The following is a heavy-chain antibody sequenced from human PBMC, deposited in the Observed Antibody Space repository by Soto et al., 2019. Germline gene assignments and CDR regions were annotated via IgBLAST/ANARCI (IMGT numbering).Heavy chain of an antibody. D-gene: IGHD3-22*01. J-gene: IGHJ4*02. Sequence: EVQLVESGGGLVQPGGSLRLSCAASGFTFRSHWMSWVRQAPGKGLEWVANIKQDGSEKYYVDSVKGRVTISRDNAKNSLYLQMNSLRAEDTAVYYCARADYYDSSGYSCGNWGQGTLVTVSS. CDR3: ARADYYDSSGYSCGN. CDR2: IKQDGSEK. V-gene: IGHV3-7*04. CDR1: GFTFRSHW.